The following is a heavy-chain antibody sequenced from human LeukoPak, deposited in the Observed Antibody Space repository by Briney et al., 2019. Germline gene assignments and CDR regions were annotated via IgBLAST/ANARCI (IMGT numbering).Heavy chain of an antibody. V-gene: IGHV3-23*01. CDR2: ISGSGTGT. CDR1: GLIFSKYP. D-gene: IGHD3-10*01. J-gene: IGHJ4*02. Sequence: PGGSLRLSCAASGLIFSKYPMTWVRQAPGKGLEWVSCISGSGTGTYYADSVKGRFTISRDNSKNTVYLEMNSLRAEDTALYYCATDYNGSGKPMFDYWGQGTLVTVSS. CDR3: ATDYNGSGKPMFDY.